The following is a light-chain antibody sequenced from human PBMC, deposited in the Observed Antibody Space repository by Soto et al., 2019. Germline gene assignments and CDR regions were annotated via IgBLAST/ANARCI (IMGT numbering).Light chain of an antibody. CDR1: QSVSTNR. CDR2: GAS. J-gene: IGKJ1*01. CDR3: QQYDTSPRT. Sequence: EIVLTQSPDTLSLSPGERATLSCRASQSVSTNRLDWYQQKPGQAPRLLIYGASTRATGIPDRFSGSGSGTDFTLTISRLEPADFAAYYCQQYDTSPRTFGQGTKVEI. V-gene: IGKV3-20*01.